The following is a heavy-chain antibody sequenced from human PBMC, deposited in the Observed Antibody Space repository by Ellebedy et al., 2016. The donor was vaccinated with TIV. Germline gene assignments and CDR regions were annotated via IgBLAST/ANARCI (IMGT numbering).Heavy chain of an antibody. J-gene: IGHJ3*02. CDR1: GFTFSSYA. V-gene: IGHV3-23*01. CDR2: ISAGGGST. Sequence: GESLKISXAASGFTFSSYAMSWVRQAPGKGLDWVSGISAGGGSTYYADSVKGRFTISRDNLKNTLHLQMNSLRAEDTAVYYCAKEGGIAAAGTLAFDIWGQGTMVTVSS. CDR3: AKEGGIAAAGTLAFDI. D-gene: IGHD6-13*01.